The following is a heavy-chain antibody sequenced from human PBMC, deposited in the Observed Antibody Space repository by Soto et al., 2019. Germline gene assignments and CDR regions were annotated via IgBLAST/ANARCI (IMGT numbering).Heavy chain of an antibody. V-gene: IGHV4-59*01. CDR3: AGGGGGAGRVADYYGMDV. CDR1: GGSISSYY. D-gene: IGHD1-26*01. J-gene: IGHJ6*02. Sequence: QVQLQESGPGLVKPSETLSLTCTVSGGSISSYYWSWIRQPPGKGLEWIGYIYYSGSTNYNPSLKRRGTIAVATSKTLSPRRRGGVTAADAAVYYGAGGGGGAGRVADYYGMDVWGQGTTVTVSS. CDR2: IYYSGST.